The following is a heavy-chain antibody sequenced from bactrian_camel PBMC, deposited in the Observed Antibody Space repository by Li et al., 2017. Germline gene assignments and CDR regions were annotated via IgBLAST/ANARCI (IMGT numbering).Heavy chain of an antibody. Sequence: HVQLVESGGGLVQSGGSLRLSCLVSGLTYSMSEYRFGWFRQAPGKEREGVAAISGDGLIDYADSVKGRFTISQDNAKNTLYLQMISLKPDDTAMYYCAASADLSVFTRAICRTVAAFRANFPYWGQGTQVTVS. CDR2: ISGDGLI. CDR3: AASADLSVFTRAICRTVAAFRANFPY. J-gene: IGHJ4*01. CDR1: GLTYSMSEYR. V-gene: IGHV3S53*01. D-gene: IGHD6*01.